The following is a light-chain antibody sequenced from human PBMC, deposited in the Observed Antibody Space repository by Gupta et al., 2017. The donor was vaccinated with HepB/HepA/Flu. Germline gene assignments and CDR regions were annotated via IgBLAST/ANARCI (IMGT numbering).Light chain of an antibody. V-gene: IGKV3-15*01. Sequence: ETVMTQSPASLSVSPGERATVSCRASHSLNSNLAWYQQKPGQAPRLLIYDASTRATGIPDRFSGSGSGTEFTLTISNLQSEDFAVYYCQQYNNWPPITFGQGTRLEIK. CDR3: QQYNNWPPIT. J-gene: IGKJ5*01. CDR1: HSLNSN. CDR2: DAS.